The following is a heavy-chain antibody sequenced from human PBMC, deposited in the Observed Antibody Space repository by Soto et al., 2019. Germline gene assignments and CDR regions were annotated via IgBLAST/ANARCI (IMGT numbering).Heavy chain of an antibody. Sequence: SVSNAWMNWVRQAPGKGLAWVGRIKSKTDGGTTDYAAPVKGRFTISRDDSKNTLYLQMNSLKTEDTAVYYCTTDPVRAGRYSGYDFPSYYYGMDVWGQGTTVTVSS. CDR1: SVSNAW. CDR3: TTDPVRAGRYSGYDFPSYYYGMDV. CDR2: IKSKTDGGTT. V-gene: IGHV3-15*07. D-gene: IGHD5-12*01. J-gene: IGHJ6*02.